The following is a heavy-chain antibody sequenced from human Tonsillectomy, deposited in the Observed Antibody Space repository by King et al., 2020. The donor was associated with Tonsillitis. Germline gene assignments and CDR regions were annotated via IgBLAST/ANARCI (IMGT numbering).Heavy chain of an antibody. J-gene: IGHJ6*03. CDR1: GGSFSGYY. CDR3: ARDYYDSSGYYYGGYYYYYYYMDV. CDR2: INHSGST. D-gene: IGHD3-22*01. Sequence: VQLQQWGAGLLKPSETLSLTCAVYGGSFSGYYWSWIRQPPGKGLEWIGEINHSGSTNYNPSLKSRVTISVDTSKNQFSLKLSSVTAADTAVYYFARDYYDSSGYYYGGYYYYYYYMDVWGKGTTVTVSS. V-gene: IGHV4-34*01.